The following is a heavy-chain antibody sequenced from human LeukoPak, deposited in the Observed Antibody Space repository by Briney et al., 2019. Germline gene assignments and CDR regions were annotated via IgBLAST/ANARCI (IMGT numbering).Heavy chain of an antibody. CDR3: ARDLPYYYDARALPFDY. CDR1: GVTLSPYG. J-gene: IGHJ4*02. CDR2: IWYDGSNK. D-gene: IGHD3-22*01. V-gene: IGHV3-33*08. Sequence: QAGGSLRLSCAASGVTLSPYGMHWVRQAPGKGLEWVAVIWYDGSNKYYADSVKGRFTISRDNSKNTLYLQMNSLRAEDTAVYYCARDLPYYYDARALPFDYWGQGTLVTVSS.